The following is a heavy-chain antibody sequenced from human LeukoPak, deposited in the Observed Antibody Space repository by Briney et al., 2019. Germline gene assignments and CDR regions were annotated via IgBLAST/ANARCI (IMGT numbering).Heavy chain of an antibody. V-gene: IGHV4-4*07. J-gene: IGHJ4*02. D-gene: IGHD4/OR15-4a*01. CDR2: IHTSGST. CDR3: VDYGDADY. CDR1: GGSIGSYY. Sequence: SETLSLTCTVSGGSIGSYYWSWIRQPAGKGLEWIGRIHTSGSTDYSPFLKSRLTMSVDTSKNQFSLKLTSVTAAGTAVYYCVDYGDADYWGQGTLVTVSS.